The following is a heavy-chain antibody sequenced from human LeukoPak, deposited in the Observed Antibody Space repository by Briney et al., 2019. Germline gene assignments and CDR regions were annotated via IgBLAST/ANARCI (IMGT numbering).Heavy chain of an antibody. V-gene: IGHV7-4-1*02. Sequence: ASVKVSCKASGYTFTNFGISWVRQAPGQGLERMGWINTNTGNPTYAQGFTGRFVFSLDTSVSTAYLQISSLKAEDTAVYYCARLRDYVWGSYRRDAFDIWGQGTMVTVSS. D-gene: IGHD3-16*02. J-gene: IGHJ3*02. CDR3: ARLRDYVWGSYRRDAFDI. CDR1: GYTFTNFG. CDR2: INTNTGNP.